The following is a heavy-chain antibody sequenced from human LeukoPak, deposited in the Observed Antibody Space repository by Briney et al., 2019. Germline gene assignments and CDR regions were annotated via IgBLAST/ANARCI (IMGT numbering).Heavy chain of an antibody. CDR3: ARGPKSMVRGVIFGY. Sequence: PSETLSLTCAVSGGSISSGGYSWGWIRQPPGKGLEWIGYIYHSGSTYYNPSLKSRVTISVDRSKNQFSLKLSSVTAADTAVYYCARGPKSMVRGVIFGYWGQGTLVTVSS. V-gene: IGHV4-30-2*01. CDR2: IYHSGST. J-gene: IGHJ4*02. D-gene: IGHD3-10*01. CDR1: GGSISSGGYS.